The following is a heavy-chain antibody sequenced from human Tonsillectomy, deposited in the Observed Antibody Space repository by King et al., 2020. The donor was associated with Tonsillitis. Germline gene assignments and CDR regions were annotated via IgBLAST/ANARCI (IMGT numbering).Heavy chain of an antibody. CDR3: VKDRPGRYGSSLIPFDY. J-gene: IGHJ4*02. Sequence: VQLVESGGALVQPGGSLRLSCAASGFTFDSYAMSWVRQDPGKGLEWVSFISSSGGITHYADSVKGRFTISRDHSKNTLYLQMNGLRAEDTAVYYCVKDRPGRYGSSLIPFDYGGQGTRVTVSS. D-gene: IGHD2-2*01. V-gene: IGHV3-23*04. CDR2: ISSSGGIT. CDR1: GFTFDSYA.